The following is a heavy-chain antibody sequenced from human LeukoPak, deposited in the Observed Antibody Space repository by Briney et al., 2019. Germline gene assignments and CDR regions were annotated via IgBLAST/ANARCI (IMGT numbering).Heavy chain of an antibody. CDR2: IYHSGST. CDR1: GGSISSSNW. Sequence: PSETLSLTCAVSGGSISSSNWWSWVRQPPGKGLERIGEIYHSGSTNYNPSLKSRVTISVDKSKNQFSLKLSSVTAADTAVYYCARDLLEWPDAFDIWGQGTMVTVSS. D-gene: IGHD3-3*01. CDR3: ARDLLEWPDAFDI. J-gene: IGHJ3*02. V-gene: IGHV4-4*02.